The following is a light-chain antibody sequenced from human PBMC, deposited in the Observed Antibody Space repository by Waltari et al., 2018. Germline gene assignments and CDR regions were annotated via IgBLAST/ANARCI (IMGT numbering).Light chain of an antibody. CDR3: QQRSDWLLT. J-gene: IGKJ4*01. Sequence: EIVLTQSPATLSLSPGERATPSCRASQCVSSYLAWYQQKSGQAPRLPIYDASNRATGIPARFSGGGSGTDFTLTISSLEPEDFAVYYCQQRSDWLLTFGGGTKVEIK. CDR2: DAS. CDR1: QCVSSY. V-gene: IGKV3-11*01.